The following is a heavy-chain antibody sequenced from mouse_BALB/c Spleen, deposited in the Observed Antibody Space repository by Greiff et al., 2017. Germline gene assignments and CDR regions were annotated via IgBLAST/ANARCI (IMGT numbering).Heavy chain of an antibody. V-gene: IGHV3-2*02. D-gene: IGHD2-4*01. CDR2: ISYSGST. CDR3: ARRENDYDGFAY. CDR1: GYSITSDYA. Sequence: ESGPGLVKPSQSLSLTCTVTGYSITSDYAWNWIRQFPGNKLEWMGYISYSGSTSYNPSLKSRISITRDTSKNQFFLQLNSVTTEDTATYYCARRENDYDGFAYWGQGTLVTVSA. J-gene: IGHJ3*01.